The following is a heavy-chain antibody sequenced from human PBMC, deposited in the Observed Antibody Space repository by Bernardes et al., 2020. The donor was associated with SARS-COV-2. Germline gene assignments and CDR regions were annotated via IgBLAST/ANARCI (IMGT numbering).Heavy chain of an antibody. Sequence: GWSLRLSCAASGFTFSSYAMSWVRQAPGKGLEWVSAISGSGGSTYYADSVKGRFTISRDNSKNTLYLQMNSLRAEDTAVYYCAKVGTIYYYYGMDVWGQGTTVTASS. CDR1: GFTFSSYA. CDR3: AKVGTIYYYYGMDV. J-gene: IGHJ6*02. CDR2: ISGSGGST. D-gene: IGHD2-8*01. V-gene: IGHV3-23*01.